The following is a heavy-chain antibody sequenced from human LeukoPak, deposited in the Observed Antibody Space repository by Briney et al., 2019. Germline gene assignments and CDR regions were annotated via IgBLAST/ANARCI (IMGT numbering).Heavy chain of an antibody. J-gene: IGHJ6*02. V-gene: IGHV1-69*13. Sequence: SVKVSCKASGYTFTSYGISWVRQAPGQGLEWMGGIIPIFGTANYARKFQGRVTITADESTSTAYMELSSLRSEDTAVYYCARVLDLVRGARGDYYYYYGMDVWGQGTTVTVSS. D-gene: IGHD3-10*01. CDR1: GYTFTSYG. CDR2: IIPIFGTA. CDR3: ARVLDLVRGARGDYYYYYGMDV.